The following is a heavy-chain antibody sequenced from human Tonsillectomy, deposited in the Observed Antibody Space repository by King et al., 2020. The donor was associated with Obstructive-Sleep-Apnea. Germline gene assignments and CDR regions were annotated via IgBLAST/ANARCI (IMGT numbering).Heavy chain of an antibody. V-gene: IGHV3-23*04. Sequence: VQLVESGGGLVQPGGSLRLSCAASGFTFRRYVMSWVRQAPGKGLEWVSAIRGSGGSTYYAESGMGGFTISRDNSKNTLDLQMNSLGAEDTAVYYCAKSAGDYYYDTSGYYHNYWYFDLWGRGTLVTVSS. CDR2: IRGSGGST. D-gene: IGHD3-22*01. CDR3: AKSAGDYYYDTSGYYHNYWYFDL. J-gene: IGHJ2*01. CDR1: GFTFRRYV.